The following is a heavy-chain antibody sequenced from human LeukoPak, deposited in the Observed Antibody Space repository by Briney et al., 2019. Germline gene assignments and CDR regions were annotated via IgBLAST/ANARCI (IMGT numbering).Heavy chain of an antibody. D-gene: IGHD3-22*01. CDR2: IYYSGST. V-gene: IGHV4-31*03. Sequence: SETLSLTCTVSGGSISSGGYYWSWIRQHPGKGLEWIGYIYYSGSTYYNPSLKSRVTISVDTSKNQFSLKLSSVTAADTAVYYCARVSQGGYQYYFDYWGQGTLVTVSS. CDR3: ARVSQGGYQYYFDY. J-gene: IGHJ4*02. CDR1: GGSISSGGYY.